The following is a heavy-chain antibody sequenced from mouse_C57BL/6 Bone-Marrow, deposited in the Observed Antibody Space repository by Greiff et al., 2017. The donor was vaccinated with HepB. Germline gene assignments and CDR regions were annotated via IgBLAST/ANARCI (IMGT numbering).Heavy chain of an antibody. CDR3: ARCPLYYGSSYHAMDY. D-gene: IGHD1-1*01. V-gene: IGHV1-81*01. CDR2: IYPRSGNT. CDR1: GYTFTSYG. J-gene: IGHJ4*01. Sequence: QVQLQQSGAELARPGASVKLSCKASGYTFTSYGISWVKQRTGQGLEWIGEIYPRSGNTYYNEKFKGKATLTEDKSSSTAYMELRSLTSEDSAVYFCARCPLYYGSSYHAMDYWGQGTSVTVSS.